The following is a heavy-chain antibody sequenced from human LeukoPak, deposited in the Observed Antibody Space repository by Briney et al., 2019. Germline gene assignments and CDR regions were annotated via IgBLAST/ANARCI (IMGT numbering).Heavy chain of an antibody. J-gene: IGHJ4*02. D-gene: IGHD1-26*01. CDR2: NKGDGSST. V-gene: IGHV3-74*01. CDR1: GFTFSSNW. Sequence: GGSLRLSCAASGFTFSSNWMHWVRQAPGKGLVWVSRNKGDGSSTSYADSVKGRFTISRDNAKNTLFLQMNSLRAEDTAVYYCVRDGVGAPPFDYWGQGALVTVSS. CDR3: VRDGVGAPPFDY.